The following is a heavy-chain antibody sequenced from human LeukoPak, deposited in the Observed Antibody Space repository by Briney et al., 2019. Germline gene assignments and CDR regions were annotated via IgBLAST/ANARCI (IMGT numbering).Heavy chain of an antibody. V-gene: IGHV1-58*02. CDR3: AADPGHYDSSGYYYVFDY. Sequence: ASVKVSCKASGFTFTSSAMQWVRQARGQRLEWIGWIVVGSGNTNYAQKFRERVTITRDMSTSTAYMELSSLRSEDTAVYYCAADPGHYDSSGYYYVFDYWGQGTLVTVSS. J-gene: IGHJ4*02. D-gene: IGHD3-22*01. CDR2: IVVGSGNT. CDR1: GFTFTSSA.